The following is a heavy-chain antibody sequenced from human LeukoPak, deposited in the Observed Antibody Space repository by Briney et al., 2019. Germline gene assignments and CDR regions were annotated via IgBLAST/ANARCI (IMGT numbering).Heavy chain of an antibody. V-gene: IGHV3-23*01. CDR3: AKDRTVGASYWYFDL. CDR2: ISGSGGTT. D-gene: IGHD1-26*01. J-gene: IGHJ2*01. Sequence: PGGSLRLSCAASGFTFGNYAMSWVRQAPGKGLEWVSGISGSGGTTYYADSVKGRFTISRDNPENTLYLHMNTLRAEDTAIYYCAKDRTVGASYWYFDLWGRGTLVTVSS. CDR1: GFTFGNYA.